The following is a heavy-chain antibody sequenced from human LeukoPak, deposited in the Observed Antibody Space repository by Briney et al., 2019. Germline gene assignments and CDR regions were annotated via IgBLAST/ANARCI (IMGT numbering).Heavy chain of an antibody. CDR3: ASLAVADTTLGV. J-gene: IGHJ4*02. CDR2: FYTSGSS. CDR1: GDSISSDSYY. D-gene: IGHD6-19*01. Sequence: SETLSLTCTVSGDSISSDSYYWSWIRQPAGKGLEWIGRFYTSGSSNYNPSLRSRVTISVDTSKNQFSLKLSSVTAADTAVYYCASLAVADTTLGVWGQGTLVTVSS. V-gene: IGHV4-61*02.